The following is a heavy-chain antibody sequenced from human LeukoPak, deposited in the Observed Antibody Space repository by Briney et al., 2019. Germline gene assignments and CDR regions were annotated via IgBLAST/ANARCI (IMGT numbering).Heavy chain of an antibody. D-gene: IGHD3-3*01. Sequence: GGSLRLSCAASGFTFSSYAMSWVRQAPGKGLEWVSAISGSGGSTYYADSVKGRFTISRDNSKNTLYLQMNSLRAEDTAVYYCAKGMAIFGVVIILPLDYWGQGTLVTVSS. CDR3: AKGMAIFGVVIILPLDY. V-gene: IGHV3-23*01. CDR2: ISGSGGST. J-gene: IGHJ4*02. CDR1: GFTFSSYA.